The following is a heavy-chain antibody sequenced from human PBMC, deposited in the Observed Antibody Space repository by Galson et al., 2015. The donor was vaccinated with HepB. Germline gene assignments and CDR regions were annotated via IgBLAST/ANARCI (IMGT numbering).Heavy chain of an antibody. CDR1: GYSFTSYW. Sequence: QSGAAVKKPGESLRISCKGSGYSFTSYWISWVRQMPGKGLEWMGRIDPSDSYTNYSPPFQGHVTISADKSISTAYLQWSSLKASDTAMYYCARHPAPDYGSGSSPDYWGQGTLVTVSS. CDR2: IDPSDSYT. J-gene: IGHJ4*02. D-gene: IGHD3-10*01. V-gene: IGHV5-10-1*01. CDR3: ARHPAPDYGSGSSPDY.